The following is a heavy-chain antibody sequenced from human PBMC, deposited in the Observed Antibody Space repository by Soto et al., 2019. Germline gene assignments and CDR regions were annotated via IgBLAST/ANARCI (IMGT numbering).Heavy chain of an antibody. CDR3: ARAPGSSSRPLVFDY. CDR2: ISIYNGNT. J-gene: IGHJ4*02. D-gene: IGHD6-6*01. V-gene: IGHV1-18*01. Sequence: ASVKVSCKASGDTFTSKGISWVRQSPGQGLEWLAWISIYNGNTQYAQKVQGRVTMTTDTSTNTAYMELRSLRSDDTAVYYCARAPGSSSRPLVFDYWGQGTLVTVSS. CDR1: GDTFTSKG.